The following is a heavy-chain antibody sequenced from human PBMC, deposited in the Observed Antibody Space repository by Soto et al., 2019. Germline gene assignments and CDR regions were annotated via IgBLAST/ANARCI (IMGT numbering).Heavy chain of an antibody. CDR3: AAGAYSKEGVLHY. CDR2: IYHSGST. V-gene: IGHV4-30-2*01. CDR1: GGSISSGGYS. J-gene: IGHJ4*02. Sequence: QLQLQESGSGLVKPSQTLSLTCAVSGGSISSGGYSWSWIRQPPGKGLEWIGYIYHSGSTYYNPFLKRRVTFSVDRSKNQFPLKLSSVTAADTAVYYCAAGAYSKEGVLHYWGQGTLVTVSS. D-gene: IGHD4-4*01.